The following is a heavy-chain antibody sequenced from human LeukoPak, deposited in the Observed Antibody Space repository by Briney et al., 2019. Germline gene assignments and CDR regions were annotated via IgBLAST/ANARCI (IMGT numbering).Heavy chain of an antibody. D-gene: IGHD6-13*01. V-gene: IGHV5-51*04. Sequence: GESLKISCKHSEYSFPNYCIGWVRQMPGKGLEWMGIIYPDDSDTRYSPSFQGQVTISADKPISTAYLQWSSLKASDTAMYYCAIGRGGQQLGDYWGQGTLVTVSS. CDR2: IYPDDSDT. CDR3: AIGRGGQQLGDY. J-gene: IGHJ4*02. CDR1: EYSFPNYC.